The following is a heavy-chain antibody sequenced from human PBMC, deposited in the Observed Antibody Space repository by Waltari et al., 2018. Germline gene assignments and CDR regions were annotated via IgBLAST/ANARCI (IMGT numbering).Heavy chain of an antibody. CDR1: GFTFDDYA. Sequence: EVQLVESGGGLVQPGRSLRLSCAASGFTFDDYAMHWVRQAPGKGLEWVSGISWNSGSIGYADSVKGRFTSSRDNAKNSLYLQMNSLRAEDTALYYCAKAPMYDFWSGGPVDYWGQGTLVTVSS. J-gene: IGHJ4*02. V-gene: IGHV3-9*01. CDR3: AKAPMYDFWSGGPVDY. D-gene: IGHD3-3*01. CDR2: ISWNSGSI.